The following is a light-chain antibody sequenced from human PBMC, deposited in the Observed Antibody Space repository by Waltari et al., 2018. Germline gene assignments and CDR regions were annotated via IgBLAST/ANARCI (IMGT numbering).Light chain of an antibody. Sequence: QLVLTQSPSASASLGASVKLTCTLSSGHSSNILAWLQQRPERGPRYLMKVNSDGSHSKGEDIPDRFSGSSSGAERYLTISSLQSEDEADYYCETGGHGTWVFGGGTKLTVL. CDR3: ETGGHGTWV. CDR2: VNSDGSH. V-gene: IGLV4-69*01. J-gene: IGLJ3*02. CDR1: SGHSSNI.